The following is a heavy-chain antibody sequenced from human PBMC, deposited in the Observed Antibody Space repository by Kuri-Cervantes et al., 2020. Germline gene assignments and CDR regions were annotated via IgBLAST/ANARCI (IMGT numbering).Heavy chain of an antibody. J-gene: IGHJ6*02. CDR3: ARDKGEGQWLRTHKGNHQLGSNSYGMDV. Sequence: GESLKISCAASGFPFSSYSMNWVRQAPGKGLEWVSSISSSSSYIYYADSVKGRFTISRDNAKNSLYLQMNSLRAEDTAVYYCARDKGEGQWLRTHKGNHQLGSNSYGMDVWGQGTTVTVSS. CDR2: ISSSSSYI. V-gene: IGHV3-21*01. CDR1: GFPFSSYS. D-gene: IGHD6-19*01.